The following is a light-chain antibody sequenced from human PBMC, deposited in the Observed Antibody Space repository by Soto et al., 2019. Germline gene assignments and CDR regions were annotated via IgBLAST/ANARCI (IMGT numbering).Light chain of an antibody. CDR2: DVS. CDR1: SSDVGGYNY. J-gene: IGLJ1*01. CDR3: NSYTSSSTLPYV. V-gene: IGLV2-14*01. Sequence: QSALTQPASVSGSPGQSITVSCTGTSSDVGGYNYVSWYQQHPGKAPKVMIYDVSKRPSGVSNRFSGSKSGNTASLTISGLQPEDEADYYCNSYTSSSTLPYVFGTGTKLTVL.